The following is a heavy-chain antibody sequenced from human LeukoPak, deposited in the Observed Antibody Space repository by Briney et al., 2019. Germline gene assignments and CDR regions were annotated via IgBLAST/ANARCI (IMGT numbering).Heavy chain of an antibody. D-gene: IGHD2-15*01. CDR1: GFTFSTFG. CDR3: AAHQGYCSGGGCGPY. J-gene: IGHJ4*02. Sequence: GGSLRLSCAAPGFTFSTFGMHWVRQAPGKGLEWLAFIGNDGSNKYYVDSVKGRFTISGDNSKNTLYLQMNTLRAEDTAVYHCAAHQGYCSGGGCGPYWGQGTQVTVSS. V-gene: IGHV3-30*02. CDR2: IGNDGSNK.